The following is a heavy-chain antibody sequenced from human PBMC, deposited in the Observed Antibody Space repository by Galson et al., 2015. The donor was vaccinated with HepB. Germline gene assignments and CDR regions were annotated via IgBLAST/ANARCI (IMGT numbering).Heavy chain of an antibody. J-gene: IGHJ4*02. CDR2: IWYDGSNK. D-gene: IGHD2-21*01. CDR3: ARDACGGDCSYHDY. V-gene: IGHV3-33*01. CDR1: GFTFSSYG. Sequence: SLRLSCAASGFTFSSYGMHWVRQAPGKGLEWVAVIWYDGSNKYYADSVKGRFTISRDNSKNTLYLQMNSLRAEDTAVYYCARDACGGDCSYHDYWGQGTLVTVSS.